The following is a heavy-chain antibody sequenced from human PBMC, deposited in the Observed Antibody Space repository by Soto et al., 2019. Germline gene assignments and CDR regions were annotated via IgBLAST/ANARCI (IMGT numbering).Heavy chain of an antibody. V-gene: IGHV4-4*02. D-gene: IGHD6-19*01. CDR1: SGSISSSNW. CDR3: ARDLPSKCSGWSRGGY. J-gene: IGHJ4*02. CDR2: IYHSGST. Sequence: QVQLQESGPGLVKPSGTLSLTCAVSSGSISSSNWWSWVRQPPGKGLEWIGEIYHSGSTNYNPSLKSRVTISVDKSKNQFSLKLSSVTAAVTAVYYCARDLPSKCSGWSRGGYWGQGTLVTVSS.